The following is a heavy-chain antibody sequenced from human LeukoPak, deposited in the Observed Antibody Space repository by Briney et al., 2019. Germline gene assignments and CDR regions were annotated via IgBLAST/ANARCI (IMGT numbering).Heavy chain of an antibody. CDR2: ISAYNGNT. CDR1: GYTFTSYG. CDR3: ARDPCHRVTVVEMAPHDAFDI. D-gene: IGHD5-24*01. V-gene: IGHV1-18*01. Sequence: GASVKVSCKASGYTFTSYGISWVRQAPGQGLEWMGWISAYNGNTNYAQKLQGRVTMTTDTSTSTAYMELRSLRSDDTAVYYCARDPCHRVTVVEMAPHDAFDIWGQGTMVTVSS. J-gene: IGHJ3*02.